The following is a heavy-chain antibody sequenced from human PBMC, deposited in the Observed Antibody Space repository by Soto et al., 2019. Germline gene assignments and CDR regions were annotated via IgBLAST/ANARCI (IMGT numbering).Heavy chain of an antibody. Sequence: EVQLLESGGGLVQPGGSLRLSCAASGFAFSTYALTWVRQAPGKGLEWVSGINNRGSHTYYADSVKGRCTISRDNFNNILYLQMNSLRAEDTAVYYCATGVQLDRLRFGFDSWGQGTLVTVSS. V-gene: IGHV3-23*01. CDR3: ATGVQLDRLRFGFDS. D-gene: IGHD3-10*01. CDR2: INNRGSHT. J-gene: IGHJ4*02. CDR1: GFAFSTYA.